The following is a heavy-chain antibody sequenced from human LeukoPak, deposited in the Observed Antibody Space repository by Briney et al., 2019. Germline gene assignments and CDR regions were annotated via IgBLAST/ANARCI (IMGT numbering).Heavy chain of an antibody. V-gene: IGHV3-30*02. CDR2: IRYDGSNK. D-gene: IGHD2-2*02. CDR1: GFTFSSYG. J-gene: IGHJ3*01. Sequence: GGSLRLSCAASGFTFSSYGMHWVRQAPGKGLEWVTFIRYDGSNKYYADSVKGRFTISRDNSKNTLYLQMNSLRADDTAVYYCAMKAVPRPRLYDAFDFWGQGTVVTVSS. CDR3: AMKAVPRPRLYDAFDF.